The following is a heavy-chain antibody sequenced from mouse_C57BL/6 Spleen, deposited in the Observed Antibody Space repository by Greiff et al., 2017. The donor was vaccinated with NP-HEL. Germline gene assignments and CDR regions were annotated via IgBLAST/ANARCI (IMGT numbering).Heavy chain of an antibody. Sequence: VQLQQSVAELVRPGASVKLSCTASGFNIKNTYMHWVKQRPEQGLEWIGRIDPANGNTKYAPKFQGKATITADTSSNTAYLQLSSLTSEDTAIYYWASPPHCYGSSPAWFAYWGQGTLVTVSA. J-gene: IGHJ3*01. CDR1: GFNIKNTY. CDR3: ASPPHCYGSSPAWFAY. D-gene: IGHD1-1*01. CDR2: IDPANGNT. V-gene: IGHV14-3*01.